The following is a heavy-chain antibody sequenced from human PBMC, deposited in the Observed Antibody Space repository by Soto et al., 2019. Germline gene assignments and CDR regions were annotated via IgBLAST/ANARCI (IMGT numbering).Heavy chain of an antibody. D-gene: IGHD6-19*01. Sequence: SCKGSGYSFTSYWISWVRQMPGKGLEWMGRIDPSDSYTNYSPSFQGHVTISADKSISTAYLQWSSLKASDTAMYYCARQIAVAGKGYYGMDVWGQGTTVTVSS. V-gene: IGHV5-10-1*01. CDR2: IDPSDSYT. J-gene: IGHJ6*02. CDR1: GYSFTSYW. CDR3: ARQIAVAGKGYYGMDV.